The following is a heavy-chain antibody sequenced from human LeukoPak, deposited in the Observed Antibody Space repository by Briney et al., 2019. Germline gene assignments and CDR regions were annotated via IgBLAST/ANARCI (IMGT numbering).Heavy chain of an antibody. Sequence: GGSLRLSCAASGFNFRDYYMGWIRQAPGKRLEWISYISGSGGARPYADSVKGRFIVSRDNAIDSLYLQMDNLGVEDTAVYYCARIGTTIAAGTADYWGQGTQVTVSS. CDR1: GFNFRDYY. D-gene: IGHD6-13*01. J-gene: IGHJ4*02. CDR3: ARIGTTIAAGTADY. CDR2: ISGSGGAR. V-gene: IGHV3-11*01.